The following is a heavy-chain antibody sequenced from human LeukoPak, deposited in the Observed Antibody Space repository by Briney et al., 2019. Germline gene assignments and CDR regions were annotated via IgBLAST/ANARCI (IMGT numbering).Heavy chain of an antibody. CDR2: IYHSGST. D-gene: IGHD1-26*01. CDR1: GGSISSGGYS. Sequence: PSETLSLTCAVSGGSISSGGYSWSWIRQPPGKGLEWIGYIYHSGSTYYNPSLKSRVTISVDRSKNQFSLKLSSVTAADTAVYYCASVRGAVRVDYWGQGTLVTVSS. V-gene: IGHV4-30-2*01. J-gene: IGHJ4*02. CDR3: ASVRGAVRVDY.